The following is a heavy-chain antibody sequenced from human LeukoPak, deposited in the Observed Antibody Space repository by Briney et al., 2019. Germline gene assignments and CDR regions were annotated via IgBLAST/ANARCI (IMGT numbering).Heavy chain of an antibody. CDR1: GGSISSYY. Sequence: PSETLSLTCTVSGGSISSYYWSWIRQPPGKGLEWIGYIYYSGSTNYNPSLKSRVTISVDTSKNQFSLKLSSVTAADTAVYYCARRQPWQRYFDYWDQGTLVTVSS. CDR3: ARRQPWQRYFDY. J-gene: IGHJ4*02. CDR2: IYYSGST. V-gene: IGHV4-59*08. D-gene: IGHD5-18*01.